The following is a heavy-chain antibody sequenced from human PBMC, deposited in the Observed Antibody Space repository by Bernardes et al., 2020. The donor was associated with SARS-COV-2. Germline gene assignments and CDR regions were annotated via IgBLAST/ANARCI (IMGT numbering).Heavy chain of an antibody. Sequence: SETLSLTCRVSGVPISGFYWTWIRQPPGKGLEWIGSIYQGGNTNYNPSLRGRITISVDSSNEQFTLNLHSVTAADTAVYYCARDGAYYYYGLDVWGQGTTVTVSS. D-gene: IGHD3-16*01. J-gene: IGHJ6*02. V-gene: IGHV4-59*01. CDR2: IYQGGNT. CDR3: ARDGAYYYYGLDV. CDR1: GVPISGFY.